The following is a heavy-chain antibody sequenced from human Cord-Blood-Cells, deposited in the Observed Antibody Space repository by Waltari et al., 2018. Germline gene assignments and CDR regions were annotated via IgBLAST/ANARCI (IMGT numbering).Heavy chain of an antibody. J-gene: IGHJ2*01. CDR3: AGDRQGDFDL. Sequence: QVQLVQSGAEVKKPGSSVKVSCKASGGTFSSYAISWVRQAPGQGPEWVGGIIPIVGTANYAQKFQGRVTITSDESTSTAYMELSSLISEDTAMYYCAGDRQGDFDLWGRGTLVTVSS. V-gene: IGHV1-69*01. D-gene: IGHD3-16*01. CDR1: GGTFSSYA. CDR2: IIPIVGTA.